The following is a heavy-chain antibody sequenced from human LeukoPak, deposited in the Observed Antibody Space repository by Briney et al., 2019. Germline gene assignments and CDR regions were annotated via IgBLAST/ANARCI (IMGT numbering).Heavy chain of an antibody. CDR1: GGSISSYY. J-gene: IGHJ6*03. Sequence: SETLSLTCTVSGGSISSYYWSWIRQPPGKGPEWIGYIYYSGSTNYNPSLKSRVTISVDTSKNQFSLKLSSVTAADTAVYYCARGLPNSRYHYMDVWGKGTTVTVSS. CDR2: IYYSGST. CDR3: ARGLPNSRYHYMDV. V-gene: IGHV4-59*01. D-gene: IGHD4-11*01.